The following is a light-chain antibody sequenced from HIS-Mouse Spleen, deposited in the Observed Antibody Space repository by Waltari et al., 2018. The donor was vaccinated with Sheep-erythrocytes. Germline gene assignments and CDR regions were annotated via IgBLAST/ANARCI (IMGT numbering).Light chain of an antibody. CDR1: SSNIGRNY. CDR3: AAWDDSLSGVV. Sequence: QSVLTQPPSASGTPGQRVTISCSGSSSNIGRNYVSWYQHLPGTAPKLLIYRNNQRPSGVPDRFSGSTSGTSASLAISGLRSEDEADYYCAAWDDSLSGVVFGGGTKLTVL. J-gene: IGLJ2*01. CDR2: RNN. V-gene: IGLV1-47*01.